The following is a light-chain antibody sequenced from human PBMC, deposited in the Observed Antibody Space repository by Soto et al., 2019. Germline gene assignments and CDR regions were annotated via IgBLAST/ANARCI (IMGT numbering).Light chain of an antibody. CDR2: EVS. V-gene: IGLV2-14*01. CDR1: SSDVGGYNY. CDR3: SSYTSSTTPYV. Sequence: QSVLTQPRSVSGSPGQSVTISCTGTSSDVGGYNYVSWYQQHPGKAPKLLIYEVSHRPSGVSNRFSGSKSGNTASLTISGLQAEDEADYHCSSYTSSTTPYVFGTGTKVTVL. J-gene: IGLJ1*01.